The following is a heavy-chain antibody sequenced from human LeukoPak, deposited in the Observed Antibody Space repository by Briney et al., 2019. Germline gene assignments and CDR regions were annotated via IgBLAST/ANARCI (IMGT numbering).Heavy chain of an antibody. Sequence: GGSLRLSCAASGFTFSSYAMHWVRQAPGKGLEWVAVISYDGSNKYYADSVKGRFTISRDNSKNTLYLQMNSLRADDAAVYYCARGNSGSRTIPFDYWGQGILVTVSS. CDR1: GFTFSSYA. J-gene: IGHJ4*02. CDR2: ISYDGSNK. V-gene: IGHV3-30-3*01. D-gene: IGHD1-26*01. CDR3: ARGNSGSRTIPFDY.